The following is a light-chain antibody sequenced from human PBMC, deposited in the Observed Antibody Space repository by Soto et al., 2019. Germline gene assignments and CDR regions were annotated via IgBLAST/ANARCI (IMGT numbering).Light chain of an antibody. CDR1: SSDVGGYSY. CDR2: DVT. CDR3: CSYAGASTWV. J-gene: IGLJ3*02. V-gene: IGLV2-11*01. Sequence: QSVLTQPRSVSGSPGQSVTISCTGTSSDVGGYSYVSWYQHHPGKAPKLMVYDVTKRPSGVPDRFSGSKSGNTASLTISGLQTDDEADYSCCSYAGASTWVFGGGTKLTVL.